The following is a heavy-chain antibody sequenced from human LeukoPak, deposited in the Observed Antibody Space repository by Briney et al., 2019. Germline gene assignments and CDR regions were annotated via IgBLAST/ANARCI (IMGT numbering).Heavy chain of an antibody. Sequence: GGSLRLSCAASGFTFSDYAMSWVRQAPGKGLEWVSGLSASGEGTYYADSVKGRFTISRDNSRNTLYVQMNSLRAEDTALYYCAKDMKSFSSDAFDMWGQGTMVTVST. J-gene: IGHJ3*02. CDR1: GFTFSDYA. CDR3: AKDMKSFSSDAFDM. V-gene: IGHV3-23*01. CDR2: LSASGEGT. D-gene: IGHD2-2*01.